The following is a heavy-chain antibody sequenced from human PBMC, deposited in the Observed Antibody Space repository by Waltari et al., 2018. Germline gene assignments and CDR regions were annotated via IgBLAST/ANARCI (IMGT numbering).Heavy chain of an antibody. CDR3: AREIIPGDFDY. CDR1: GYTFTSYA. Sequence: QVQLVQSGAEVKKPGASVKVSCKASGYTFTSYAMHWVRQAPGQRLEWMGWVNGGNGNTKYSQKFQGRVTITRDTSASTAYMELNSLTSEETAVYDCAREIIPGDFDYWGQGTLVTVSS. CDR2: VNGGNGNT. D-gene: IGHD3-10*01. J-gene: IGHJ4*02. V-gene: IGHV1-3*01.